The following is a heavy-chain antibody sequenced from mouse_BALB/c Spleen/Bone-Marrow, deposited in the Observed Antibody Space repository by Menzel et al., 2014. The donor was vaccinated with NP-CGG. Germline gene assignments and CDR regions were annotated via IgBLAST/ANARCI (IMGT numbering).Heavy chain of an antibody. D-gene: IGHD2-3*01. J-gene: IGHJ2*01. Sequence: QVQLKESGAELVKPGASVKMSCKASGYTFTSYNMHWVKPTPGQGLEWIGAIYPGNGDTSYNQKFKGKATLTADKSSSTAYMQLSSLTSEDSAVYYCARDGLLSDYWGQGTTLTVSS. V-gene: IGHV1-12*01. CDR3: ARDGLLSDY. CDR1: GYTFTSYN. CDR2: IYPGNGDT.